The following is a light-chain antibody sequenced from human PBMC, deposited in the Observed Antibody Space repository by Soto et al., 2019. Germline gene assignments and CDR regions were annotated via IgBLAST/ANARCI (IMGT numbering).Light chain of an antibody. CDR1: QSISSY. CDR3: QQSYSTPEIT. V-gene: IGKV1-39*01. J-gene: IGKJ5*01. Sequence: DIQMTQSPSSLSASVGDRVTITCRASQSISSYLSWYQLKPGTAPKVLIYGASSLQSGVPSRFSGSGSGTDFTPTISSLQPEDSATYYCQQSYSTPEITFGQGTRLEIK. CDR2: GAS.